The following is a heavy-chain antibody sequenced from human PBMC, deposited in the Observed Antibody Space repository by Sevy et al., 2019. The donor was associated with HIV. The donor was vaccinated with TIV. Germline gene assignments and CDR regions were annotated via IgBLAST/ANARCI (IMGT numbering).Heavy chain of an antibody. CDR3: ARDTLYSGCFDY. CDR1: GGSISSYY. V-gene: IGHV4-59*01. D-gene: IGHD5-12*01. J-gene: IGHJ4*02. CDR2: IYYSGST. Sequence: SETLSLTCTVSGGSISSYYWSWIRQPPGKGLEWIGYIYYSGSTNYNPSLKSRVTISVDTSKNQFSLKLSSVTAADTAVYYCARDTLYSGCFDYWGQGTLVTVSS.